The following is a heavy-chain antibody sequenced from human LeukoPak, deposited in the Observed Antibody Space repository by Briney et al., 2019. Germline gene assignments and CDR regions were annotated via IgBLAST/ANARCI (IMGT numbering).Heavy chain of an antibody. D-gene: IGHD1-26*01. J-gene: IGHJ4*02. CDR1: GYTFTSYA. CDR2: INTNTGNP. CDR3: ASSTGREWELLPFDY. V-gene: IGHV7-4-1*02. Sequence: ASVKVSCKASGYTFTSYAMNWVRQAPGQGLEWMGWINTNTGNPTYAQGFTGRFVFSLDTSVSTAYLQISSLKAEDTAVYYCASSTGREWELLPFDYWGQGTLVTVSS.